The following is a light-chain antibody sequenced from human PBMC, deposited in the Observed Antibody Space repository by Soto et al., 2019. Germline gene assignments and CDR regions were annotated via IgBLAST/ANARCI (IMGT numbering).Light chain of an antibody. CDR3: QQYENFPIT. V-gene: IGKV1-33*01. CDR1: HDIRKY. Sequence: DIPMTQSPSSLSASVGDRVTITCQASHDIRKYLNWYQQKPGKAPKLRISDASNMETGVPSRLTASGSGTDLTFTISSLQPEDIATYYCQQYENFPITFGQGTRLETK. CDR2: DAS. J-gene: IGKJ5*01.